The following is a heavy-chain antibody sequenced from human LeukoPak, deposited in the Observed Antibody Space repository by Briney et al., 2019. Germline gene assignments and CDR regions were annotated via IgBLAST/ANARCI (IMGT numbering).Heavy chain of an antibody. D-gene: IGHD2-2*02. CDR3: ATPAYCSSTSCYIDGMDV. CDR1: GYTLTELS. J-gene: IGHJ6*02. Sequence: ASVTVSCKVSGYTLTELSMHWVRQAPGKGLEWMGGFDPEDGETIYAQKFQGRVTMTEDTSTDTAYMELSSLRSEDTAVYYCATPAYCSSTSCYIDGMDVWGQGTTVTVSS. CDR2: FDPEDGET. V-gene: IGHV1-24*01.